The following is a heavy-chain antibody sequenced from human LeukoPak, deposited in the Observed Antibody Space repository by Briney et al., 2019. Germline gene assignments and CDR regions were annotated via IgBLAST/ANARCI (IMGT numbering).Heavy chain of an antibody. CDR2: IRSKAYGGTT. J-gene: IGHJ4*02. CDR3: TRKAEDFWSGYYMFDY. V-gene: IGHV3-49*04. D-gene: IGHD3-3*01. Sequence: GGSLRLSCAASEFSVGSNYMSWVRQAPGKGLEWVGFIRSKAYGGTTEYAASVKGRFTISRDDSKSIAYLQMNSLKTEDTAVYYCTRKAEDFWSGYYMFDYWGQGTLVTVSS. CDR1: EFSVGSNY.